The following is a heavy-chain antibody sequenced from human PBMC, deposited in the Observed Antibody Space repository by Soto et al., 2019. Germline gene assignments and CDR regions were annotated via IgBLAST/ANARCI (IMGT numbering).Heavy chain of an antibody. CDR3: AAAPSITIFGVVIFEDAFDI. CDR1: GFTFTSSA. CDR2: IVVGSGNT. V-gene: IGHV1-58*01. D-gene: IGHD3-3*01. J-gene: IGHJ3*02. Sequence: SVKVSCKASGFTFTSSAVQWVRQARGQRLEWIGWIVVGSGNTNYAQKFQERVTITRDMSTSTAYMELSSLRSEDTAVYYCAAAPSITIFGVVIFEDAFDIWGQGTMVTVSS.